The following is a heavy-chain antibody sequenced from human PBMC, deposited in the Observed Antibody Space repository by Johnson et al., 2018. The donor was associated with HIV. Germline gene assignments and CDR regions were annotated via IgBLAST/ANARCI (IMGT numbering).Heavy chain of an antibody. CDR3: TTGDCSGGSCHAFDI. CDR2: IKTKTEGGTT. Sequence: VQLVESGGGLVKPGGSLRLSCAASGFTLSNAWMSWVRQAPGKGLEWVGRIKTKTEGGTTDYAAPVKGRFTISRDDSINTVYLQMNSLKSEDMAVYYCTTGDCSGGSCHAFDIWGQGTMVTVSS. D-gene: IGHD2-15*01. J-gene: IGHJ3*02. CDR1: GFTLSNAW. V-gene: IGHV3-15*01.